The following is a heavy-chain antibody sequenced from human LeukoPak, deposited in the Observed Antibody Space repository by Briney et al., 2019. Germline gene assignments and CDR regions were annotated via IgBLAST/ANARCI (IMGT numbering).Heavy chain of an antibody. Sequence: SETLSLTCTVSGGSISSGGYYWSWIRQHPGKGLEWIGYIYYSGSTYYNPSLKSRVTISVDTSKNQFSLKLSSVTAADTAVYYCASSPWGSGSYSSHYYYGMDVWGQGTTVTVSS. D-gene: IGHD3-10*01. CDR3: ASSPWGSGSYSSHYYYGMDV. V-gene: IGHV4-31*03. CDR2: IYYSGST. CDR1: GGSISSGGYY. J-gene: IGHJ6*02.